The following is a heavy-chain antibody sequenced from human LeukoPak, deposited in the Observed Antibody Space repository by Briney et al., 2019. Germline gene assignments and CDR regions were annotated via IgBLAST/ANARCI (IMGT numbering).Heavy chain of an antibody. CDR3: AIHYYGSGSYYSKFDY. D-gene: IGHD3-10*01. CDR1: GYTFSSHG. J-gene: IGHJ4*02. V-gene: IGHV1-18*01. CDR2: ISAYNGNT. Sequence: ASVKVSCKASGYTFSSHGISWVRQAPGQGLEWMGWISAYNGNTNYAQKLQGRVTMTTDTSTSTAYMELRSLRSDDTAVYYCAIHYYGSGSYYSKFDYWGQGTLVTVSS.